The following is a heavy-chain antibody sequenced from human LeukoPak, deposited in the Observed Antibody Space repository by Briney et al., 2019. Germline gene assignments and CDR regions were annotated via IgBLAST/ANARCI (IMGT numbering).Heavy chain of an antibody. CDR2: ISDTGRRT. CDR3: ARHDSFIPY. D-gene: IGHD3-16*02. Sequence: GGSLRLSCAASGFTFTDYAMSWVRQAAGKGLEWVSGISDTGRRTYYTDSVKGRFTISRDDSKKTVYLQMNTLRAEDTAIYFCARHDSFIPYWGQGTPVTVSS. V-gene: IGHV3-23*01. CDR1: GFTFTDYA. J-gene: IGHJ4*02.